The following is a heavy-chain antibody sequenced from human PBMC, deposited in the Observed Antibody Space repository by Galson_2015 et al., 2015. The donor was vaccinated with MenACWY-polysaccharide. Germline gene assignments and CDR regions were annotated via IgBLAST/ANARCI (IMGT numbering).Heavy chain of an antibody. CDR2: ISYGGDSQ. CDR1: GFSVSHFG. CDR3: AKVMTYLYQYIDV. Sequence: RLSCAASGFSVSHFGMHWVRQAPGKGLEWVAVISYGGDSQYYGDSVRGRFTISTDTSNNTLYLQMTSLTTEDTAVYYCAKVMTYLYQYIDVWGQGTTVIVSS. V-gene: IGHV3-30*18. J-gene: IGHJ6*03. D-gene: IGHD2-2*01.